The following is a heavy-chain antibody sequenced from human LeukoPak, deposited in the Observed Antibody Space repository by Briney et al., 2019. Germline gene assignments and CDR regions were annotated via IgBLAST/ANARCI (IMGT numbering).Heavy chain of an antibody. J-gene: IGHJ6*03. CDR2: ISYDGTNK. Sequence: GGSLRLSCAASGFTFSSYGMHWVRQAPGKGLEWVAVISYDGTNKYYADSVKGRFTISRDNSKNTLYLQMNSLRAEDTAVYYCAKVLWGEYSSSSGYYYYMDVWGKGTTVTVSS. CDR3: AKVLWGEYSSSSGYYYYMDV. V-gene: IGHV3-30*18. D-gene: IGHD6-6*01. CDR1: GFTFSSYG.